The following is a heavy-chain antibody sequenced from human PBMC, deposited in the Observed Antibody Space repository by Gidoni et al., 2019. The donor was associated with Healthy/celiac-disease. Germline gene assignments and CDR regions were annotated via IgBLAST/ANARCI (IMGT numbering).Heavy chain of an antibody. V-gene: IGHV3-20*04. J-gene: IGHJ4*02. D-gene: IGHD1-26*01. CDR1: GFTFDDLG. CDR2: INWNGGST. CDR3: ARGMGATPFDY. Sequence: EVQLVASGGGVVRPGGSLRHSWVASGFTFDDLGMSWFRQVPGKWLEWVSGINWNGGSTGYADSVKGRFPISRDNAKNSLYLQMNSLRAEDTALYYCARGMGATPFDYWGQGTPVTVSS.